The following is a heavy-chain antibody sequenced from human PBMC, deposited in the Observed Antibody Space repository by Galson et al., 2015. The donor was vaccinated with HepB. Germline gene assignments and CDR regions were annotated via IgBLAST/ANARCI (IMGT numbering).Heavy chain of an antibody. CDR1: GFTLSNLY. Sequence: SLRLSCATSGFTLSNLYMNWVRQAPGKGLEWVANITADGTEKNYVDSVKGRFIISRDNAKNSLYLQMNNLTAEDTAVYYCARGHYDTYCGQGTLVTVSS. V-gene: IGHV3-7*04. J-gene: IGHJ4*02. CDR3: ARGHYDTY. D-gene: IGHD3-3*01. CDR2: ITADGTEK.